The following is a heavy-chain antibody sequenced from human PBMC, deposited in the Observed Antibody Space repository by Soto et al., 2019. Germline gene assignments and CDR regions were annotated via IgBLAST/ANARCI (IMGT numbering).Heavy chain of an antibody. V-gene: IGHV4-34*01. J-gene: IGHJ3*02. D-gene: IGHD2-8*01. CDR1: GGSFSGYY. CDR3: ARAKNIVLMVYAIHAFDI. Sequence: QVQVQQWGAGLLKPSETLSLTCAVYGGSFSGYYWSWIRQPPGKGLEWIGEINHSGSTNYNPSHKSRVTISVDPSKNQFPLKPSSVTAADTAVYYCARAKNIVLMVYAIHAFDIWGQGTMVTVSS. CDR2: INHSGST.